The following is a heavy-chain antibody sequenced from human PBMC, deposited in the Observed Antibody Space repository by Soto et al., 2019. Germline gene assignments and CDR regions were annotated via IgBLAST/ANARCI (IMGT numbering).Heavy chain of an antibody. D-gene: IGHD3-22*01. J-gene: IGHJ6*02. CDR1: GGSISSSSYY. CDR3: ARRLYYDSSGFEGGGMDV. CDR2: IYYSGST. V-gene: IGHV4-39*01. Sequence: QLQLQESGPGLVKPSETLSLTCTVSGGSISSSSYYWGWIRQPPGKGLEWIGSIYYSGSTYYNPSLKRHVTISVDTSKNQFSLKLSSVTAADTAVYYCARRLYYDSSGFEGGGMDVWGQGTTVTVSS.